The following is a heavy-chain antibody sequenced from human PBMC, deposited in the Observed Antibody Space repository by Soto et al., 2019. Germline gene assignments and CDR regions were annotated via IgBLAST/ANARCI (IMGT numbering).Heavy chain of an antibody. CDR1: GGSISSGGYY. CDR2: IYYSGST. Sequence: QVQLQESGPGLVKPSQTLSLTCTVSGGSISSGGYYWSWIRQHPGKGLEWIGYIYYSGSTYYNPSLKSRVTISVDTSKNQFALKLSSVTAADTAVYYCARDSSGYFAFDIWGQGTMVTVSS. D-gene: IGHD6-19*01. CDR3: ARDSSGYFAFDI. J-gene: IGHJ3*02. V-gene: IGHV4-31*03.